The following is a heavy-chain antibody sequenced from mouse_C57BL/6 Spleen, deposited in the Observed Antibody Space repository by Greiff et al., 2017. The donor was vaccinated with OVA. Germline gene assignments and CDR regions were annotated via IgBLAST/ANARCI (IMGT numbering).Heavy chain of an antibody. J-gene: IGHJ2*01. V-gene: IGHV1-26*01. Sequence: VQLQQSGPELVKPGASVKISCKASGYTFTDYYMNWVKQSHGKSLEWIGDINPNNGGTSYNQKFKGKATLTVDKSSSTDYMELRSLTSEESAVYYCAKTAYYSLYFDYWGQGTTLTVSS. CDR2: INPNNGGT. CDR1: GYTFTDYY. CDR3: AKTAYYSLYFDY. D-gene: IGHD2-12*01.